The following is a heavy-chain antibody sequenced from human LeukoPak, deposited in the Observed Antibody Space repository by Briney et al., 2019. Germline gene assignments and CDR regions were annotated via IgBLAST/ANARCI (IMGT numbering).Heavy chain of an antibody. D-gene: IGHD3-22*01. V-gene: IGHV3-11*04. CDR1: GGSFSGYY. Sequence: LSLTCAVYGGSFSGYYWSWIRQPPGKGLEWVSYISSSSSTIYYADSVKGRFTISRDNAKNSLYLQMNSLRAEDTAVYYCARDSSEDYWGQGTLVTVSS. J-gene: IGHJ4*02. CDR3: ARDSSEDY. CDR2: ISSSSSTI.